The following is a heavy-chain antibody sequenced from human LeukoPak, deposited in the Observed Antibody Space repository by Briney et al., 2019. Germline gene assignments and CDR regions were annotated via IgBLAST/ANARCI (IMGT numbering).Heavy chain of an antibody. J-gene: IGHJ4*02. CDR2: ISGSGGST. CDR3: AKDLIGDIVVVPAAGY. Sequence: GGSLRLSCAASGFTFSSYAMSWVRQAPGKGLEWVSAISGSGGSTYYADSVKGRFTIYRDNSKNTLYLQMNSLRAEDTAVYYCAKDLIGDIVVVPAAGYWGQGTLVTVSS. CDR1: GFTFSSYA. V-gene: IGHV3-23*01. D-gene: IGHD2-2*01.